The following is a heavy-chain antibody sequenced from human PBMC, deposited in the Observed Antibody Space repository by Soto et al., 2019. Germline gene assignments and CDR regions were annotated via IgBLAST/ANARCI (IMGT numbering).Heavy chain of an antibody. J-gene: IGHJ4*02. D-gene: IGHD3-3*01. CDR3: ARARFLEWLLYFDY. V-gene: IGHV4-30-4*01. CDR1: GGSISSGDYY. CDR2: IYYSGST. Sequence: QVQLQESGPGLVKPSQTLSLTCTVSGGSISSGDYYWSWIRQPPGKGLEWIGYIYYSGSTYYNPSLTSRVTISVDTSTNQFSLKLSSVTAAVTAVYYCARARFLEWLLYFDYWGQGTLVTVSS.